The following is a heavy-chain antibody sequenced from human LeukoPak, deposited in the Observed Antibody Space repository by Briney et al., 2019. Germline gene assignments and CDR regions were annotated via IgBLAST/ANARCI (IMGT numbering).Heavy chain of an antibody. CDR1: SGSISTSNYY. D-gene: IGHD2-2*01. J-gene: IGHJ4*02. Sequence: LETLSLTCTVSSGSISTSNYYWGWVRQPPGKALEWIGNIFYSGSTYYSPSLKSRVTISLDTSRNQFSLKLNSVTAADTAVYYCAREVRSTSDPYYFDYWGQGTLVTVSS. CDR3: AREVRSTSDPYYFDY. CDR2: IFYSGST. V-gene: IGHV4-39*07.